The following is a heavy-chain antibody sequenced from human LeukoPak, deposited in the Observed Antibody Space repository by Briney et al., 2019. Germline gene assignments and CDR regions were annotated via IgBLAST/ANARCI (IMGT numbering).Heavy chain of an antibody. CDR3: ARGPTVTTDY. J-gene: IGHJ4*02. D-gene: IGHD4-17*01. CDR2: IYYSGSS. Sequence: NSSETLSLTCTVSGGSISSSSHYWGWFRQPPGKGLEWVGYIYYSGSSFCNPSLKSRVTMSVDTSKNQFSLRLSSVTAADTAVYYCARGPTVTTDYWGQGTLVTVSS. V-gene: IGHV4-39*01. CDR1: GGSISSSSHY.